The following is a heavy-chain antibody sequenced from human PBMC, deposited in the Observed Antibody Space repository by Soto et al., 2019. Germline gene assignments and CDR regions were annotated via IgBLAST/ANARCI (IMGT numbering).Heavy chain of an antibody. V-gene: IGHV1-2*02. Sequence: ASVKVSCKASGYTFTGYYMHWVRQAPGQGLEWMGWINPNSGSGTSTYYAPSVKGRFIISSDSSKNTLYLRMYSLRAEDTAMYYCAKSLSALFSLGDFKYWGQGALVTVSS. J-gene: IGHJ4*02. CDR3: AKSLSALFSLGDFKY. D-gene: IGHD2-21*01. CDR2: INPNSGSGTST. CDR1: GYTFTGYY.